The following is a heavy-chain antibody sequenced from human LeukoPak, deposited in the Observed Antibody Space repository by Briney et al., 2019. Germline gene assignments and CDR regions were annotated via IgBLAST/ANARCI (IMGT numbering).Heavy chain of an antibody. CDR2: IYYSGST. D-gene: IGHD5-24*01. Sequence: SETLSLTCTVSGGSISSGDYYWSWIRQPPGKGPEWIGYIYYSGSTYYNPSLKSRVTISIDTSKNQFSLKLSSVTAADTAVYYCARVLAGDGSNEGFDYWGQGILVTVSS. CDR3: ARVLAGDGSNEGFDY. J-gene: IGHJ4*02. V-gene: IGHV4-30-4*08. CDR1: GGSISSGDYY.